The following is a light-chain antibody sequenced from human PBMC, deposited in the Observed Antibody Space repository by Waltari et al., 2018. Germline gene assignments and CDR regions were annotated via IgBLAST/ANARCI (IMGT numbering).Light chain of an antibody. V-gene: IGLV2-14*01. CDR1: SSDVGGYNY. CDR2: EVS. Sequence: QSALTQPASVSGSPGQSITISCPGTSSDVGGYNYVPWYQQHPGKAPKLMIYEVSNRPSGVSHRFSGSKSGNTASLTISGLQAEDEADYYCSSYTSSSTLVVFGGGTKLTVL. CDR3: SSYTSSSTLVV. J-gene: IGLJ2*01.